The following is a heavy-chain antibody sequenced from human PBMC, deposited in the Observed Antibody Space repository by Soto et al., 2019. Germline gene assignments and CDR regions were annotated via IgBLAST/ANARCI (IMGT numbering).Heavy chain of an antibody. D-gene: IGHD2-2*01. CDR2: IYYSGST. CDR1: GGSVSSGSYY. J-gene: IGHJ6*02. CDR3: ARDVPAAGYYYGMDV. V-gene: IGHV4-61*01. Sequence: SETLSLTCTVSGGSVSSGSYYWSWIRQPPGKGLEWIGYIYYSGSTNYNPSLKSRVTISVDTSKNQFSLKLSSVTAADTAVYYCARDVPAAGYYYGMDVWGQGTTVTVSS.